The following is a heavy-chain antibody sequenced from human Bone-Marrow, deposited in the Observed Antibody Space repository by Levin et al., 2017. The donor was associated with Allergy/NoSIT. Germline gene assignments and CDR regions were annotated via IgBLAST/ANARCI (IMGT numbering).Heavy chain of an antibody. CDR3: ARAHYDILTGDADAFDS. Sequence: SQTLSLTCTVSGGSISSYYWSWIRQPPGKGLEWIGYIYYSGSTNYNPSLKSRVTISVDTSKNQFSLKLSSVTAADTAVYYCARAHYDILTGDADAFDSWGQGTMVTVSS. D-gene: IGHD3-9*01. V-gene: IGHV4-59*01. CDR2: IYYSGST. J-gene: IGHJ3*02. CDR1: GGSISSYY.